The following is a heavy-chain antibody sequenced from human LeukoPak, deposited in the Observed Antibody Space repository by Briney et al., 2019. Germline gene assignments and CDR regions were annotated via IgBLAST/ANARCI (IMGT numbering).Heavy chain of an antibody. J-gene: IGHJ4*02. D-gene: IGHD4-17*01. CDR3: AKSHDYGDFFDY. CDR2: IRYDGTNK. Sequence: GESLRLSCAASGFTFSNYGMHWVRQAPGKGLEWVAFIRYDGTNKYYADSVKGRFTISRDNSKNTLYLQMNSLRAEDTAVYYCAKSHDYGDFFDYWGQGTLVTVSS. V-gene: IGHV3-30*02. CDR1: GFTFSNYG.